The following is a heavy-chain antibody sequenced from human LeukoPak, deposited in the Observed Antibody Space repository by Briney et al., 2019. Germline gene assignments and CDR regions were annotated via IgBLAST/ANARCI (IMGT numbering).Heavy chain of an antibody. V-gene: IGHV1-2*02. Sequence: ASVKVSCKASGYTFTDYFMHWVRQAPGQGLEWMGLINPNSGGTNYAQKFQGRVTMTSDTSISTAYMELSRLRSDDTAVYYCARDKSGSYEYWGQGTLVTVSS. D-gene: IGHD1-26*01. CDR1: GYTFTDYF. CDR3: ARDKSGSYEY. CDR2: INPNSGGT. J-gene: IGHJ4*02.